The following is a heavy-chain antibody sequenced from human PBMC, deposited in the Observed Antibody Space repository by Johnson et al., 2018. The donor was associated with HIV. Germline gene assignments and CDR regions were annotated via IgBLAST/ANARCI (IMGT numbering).Heavy chain of an antibody. CDR2: IGTAGDT. D-gene: IGHD6-13*01. CDR3: ARDNSTWDAFDI. CDR1: GFTFSSYD. V-gene: IGHV3-13*01. J-gene: IGHJ3*02. Sequence: VQLVESGGGVVQPGRSLRLSCAASGFTFSSYDMHWVRQATGKGLEWVPAIGTAGDTYYPVSVKGRCPISRENAKNSLYLQMNSLRAGDTAVYYCARDNSTWDAFDIWGQGTMVTVSS.